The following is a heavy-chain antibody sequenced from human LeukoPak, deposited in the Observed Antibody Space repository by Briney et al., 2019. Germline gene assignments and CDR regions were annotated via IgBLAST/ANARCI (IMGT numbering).Heavy chain of an antibody. Sequence: SETPSLTCAVYGGSFSGYYWSWIRQPPGKGLEWIGEINHSGSTNYNPSLKSRVTISVDTSKNQFSLKLSSVTAADTAVYYCARVYYFDYWGQGTLVTVSS. J-gene: IGHJ4*02. CDR1: GGSFSGYY. V-gene: IGHV4-34*01. CDR3: ARVYYFDY. CDR2: INHSGST.